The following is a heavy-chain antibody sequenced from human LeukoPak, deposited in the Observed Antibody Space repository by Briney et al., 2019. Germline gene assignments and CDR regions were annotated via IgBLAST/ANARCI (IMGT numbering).Heavy chain of an antibody. CDR2: IRSEADGGTL. J-gene: IGHJ4*02. CDR1: EFSLINAW. D-gene: IGHD4-23*01. V-gene: IGHV3-15*01. CDR3: TTVIMGTPKDDY. Sequence: GGSLRLSCAASEFSLINAWMSWVRQAPGKGLEWVGRIRSEADGGTLDYAALVKGRFTISRDASKNTLCLQMNSLKTEDTAVYYCTTVIMGTPKDDYWGRGTLVTVSS.